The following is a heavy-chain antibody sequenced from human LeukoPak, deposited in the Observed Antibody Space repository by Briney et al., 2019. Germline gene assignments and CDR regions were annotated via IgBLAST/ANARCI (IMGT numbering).Heavy chain of an antibody. J-gene: IGHJ3*02. V-gene: IGHV3-33*01. CDR1: GFTFSSYG. CDR3: ARDDALGDNALDI. Sequence: PGRSLRLSCAASGFTFSSYGMHWVRQAPGKGLEWVAVILNDGSQEKYADSVKGRFTISRDNSKNTLFLQMSSLGAEDTAVYYCARDDALGDNALDIWGQGTMVTVSS. D-gene: IGHD3-16*01. CDR2: ILNDGSQE.